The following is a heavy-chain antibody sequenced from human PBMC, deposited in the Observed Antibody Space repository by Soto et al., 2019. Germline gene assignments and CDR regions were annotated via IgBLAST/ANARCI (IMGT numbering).Heavy chain of an antibody. CDR3: AKGPGFWSGYYQPDYYYYMDV. J-gene: IGHJ6*03. Sequence: GGSLRLSCAASGFTFSSYGMHWVRQAPGKGLEWVAVISYDGSNKYYADSVKGRFTISRDNSKNTLYLQMNSLRAEDTAVEYCAKGPGFWSGYYQPDYYYYMDVWGKGTTVTVSS. V-gene: IGHV3-30*18. D-gene: IGHD3-3*01. CDR1: GFTFSSYG. CDR2: ISYDGSNK.